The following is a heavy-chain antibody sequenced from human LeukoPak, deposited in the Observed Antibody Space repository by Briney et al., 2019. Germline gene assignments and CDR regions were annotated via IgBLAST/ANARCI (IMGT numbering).Heavy chain of an antibody. CDR1: GYTFTGYY. V-gene: IGHV1-18*04. CDR3: ARDRGYGDYHGP. CDR2: ISAYNGNT. Sequence: ASVKVSCKASGYTFTGYYMHWVRQAPGQGLEWVGWISAYNGNTNYAQKLQGRVTMTTDTSTSTAYMELRSLRSDDTAVYYCARDRGYGDYHGPWGQGTLVTVSS. D-gene: IGHD4-17*01. J-gene: IGHJ5*02.